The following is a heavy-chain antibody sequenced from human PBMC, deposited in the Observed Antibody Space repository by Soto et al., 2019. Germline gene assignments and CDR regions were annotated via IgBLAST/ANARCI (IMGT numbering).Heavy chain of an antibody. V-gene: IGHV3-74*01. CDR1: GFTFSTYW. D-gene: IGHD2-2*01. Sequence: EVQLVESGGGVVQPGGSLRLSCAASGFTFSTYWMHWIRQVPGKGLEWVSRINSDASHTYYADSVKGRFTISRDNAKNTMNLEMIRLRAEDTAVYYCFRDGHCMTTSCYGNWFDPWGQGTLVTVSS. CDR3: FRDGHCMTTSCYGNWFDP. CDR2: INSDASHT. J-gene: IGHJ5*02.